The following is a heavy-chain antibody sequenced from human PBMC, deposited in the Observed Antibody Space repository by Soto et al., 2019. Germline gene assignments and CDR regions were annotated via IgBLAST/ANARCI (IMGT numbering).Heavy chain of an antibody. CDR3: ARETEEFDY. Sequence: ASETLSLTCAVSSGSISSSNWWSWVRQPPGKGLEWIGEIYHSGSTNYNPSLKSRVTISVDTSKNQFSLKLSSVTAADTAVYYCARETEEFDYWGQGTLVTVSS. CDR1: SGSISSSNW. J-gene: IGHJ4*02. V-gene: IGHV4-4*02. CDR2: IYHSGST.